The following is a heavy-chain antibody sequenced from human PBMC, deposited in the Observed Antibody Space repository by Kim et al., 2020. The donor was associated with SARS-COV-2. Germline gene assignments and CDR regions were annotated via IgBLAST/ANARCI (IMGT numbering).Heavy chain of an antibody. CDR3: ARAASCSGTSCFDY. CDR1: GFTFSSYW. CDR2: IKQDGSEK. V-gene: IGHV3-7*03. Sequence: GGSLRLSCAASGFTFSSYWMSWVRQAPGKGPEWVANIKQDGSEKYYVDSVKGRFTTSKDNAKNSLDLQMSSLRAEDTAVYYCARAASCSGTSCFDYWGQGTLVTVSS. J-gene: IGHJ4*02. D-gene: IGHD2-2*01.